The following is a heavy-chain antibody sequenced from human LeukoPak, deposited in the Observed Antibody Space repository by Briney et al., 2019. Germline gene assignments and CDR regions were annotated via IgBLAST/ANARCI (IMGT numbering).Heavy chain of an antibody. CDR2: INPTGGST. CDR1: GYTFTGYY. J-gene: IGHJ5*02. D-gene: IGHD1-26*01. V-gene: IGHV1-46*01. CDR3: ARDNSVGDNAWWFDP. Sequence: VASVKVSCKASGYTFTGYYMHWVRQAPGQGLEWMGLINPTGGSTGHAQKFQGRVTMTRDMSTSTVYMELSSLRSEDTAIYYCARDNSVGDNAWWFDPWGQGTRVTVSS.